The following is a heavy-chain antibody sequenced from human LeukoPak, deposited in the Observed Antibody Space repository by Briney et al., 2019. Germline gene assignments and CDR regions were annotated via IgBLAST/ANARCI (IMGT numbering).Heavy chain of an antibody. CDR1: GFTFSSYG. J-gene: IGHJ4*02. CDR2: IWYDGSNK. V-gene: IGHV3-33*08. Sequence: PGGSLRLSCAASGFTFSSYGMHWVRQAPGKGLEWVAVIWYDGSNKYYADSVKGRFTISRDNSKNTLYLQMNSLRAEDTAVYYCARDGPDSSSLDYWGQGTLVTVSS. CDR3: ARDGPDSSSLDY. D-gene: IGHD6-13*01.